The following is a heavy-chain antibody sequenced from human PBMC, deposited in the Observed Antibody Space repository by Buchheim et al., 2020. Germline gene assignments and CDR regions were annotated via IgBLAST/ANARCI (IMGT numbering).Heavy chain of an antibody. V-gene: IGHV1-58*01. J-gene: IGHJ6*02. CDR3: AAAGTSYYYYGMDV. CDR1: GFAFTSSA. CDR2: IVVGSGNT. D-gene: IGHD6-13*01. Sequence: QMQLVQSGPEVKKPGTSVKVSCKASGFAFTSSAVQWVRQARGQRLEWIGWIVVGSGNTNYAQKFQERVTITRDMSTSTAYMELSSLRSEDTAVYYCAAAGTSYYYYGMDVWGQGTT.